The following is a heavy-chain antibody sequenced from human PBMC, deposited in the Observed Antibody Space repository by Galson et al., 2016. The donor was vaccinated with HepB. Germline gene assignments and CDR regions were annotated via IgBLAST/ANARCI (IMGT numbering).Heavy chain of an antibody. CDR2: ISYDGSKK. CDR1: GFTFSSYG. D-gene: IGHD6-19*01. CDR3: AQDLKVAGNYYYYGMDV. Sequence: SLRLSCAASGFTFSSYGMHWVRQAPGKGLEWVAVISYDGSKKYYGDSVKGRFTISRDNSKNTLFPQMNSLRVEDAAVYYCAQDLKVAGNYYYYGMDVWGQGTMVTVSS. V-gene: IGHV3-30*18. J-gene: IGHJ6*02.